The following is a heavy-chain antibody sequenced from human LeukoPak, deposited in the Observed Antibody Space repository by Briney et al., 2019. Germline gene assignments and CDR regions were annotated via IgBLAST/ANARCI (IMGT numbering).Heavy chain of an antibody. CDR3: ARSRRYCSGGSCYADY. CDR2: IKQDGSEK. J-gene: IGHJ4*02. V-gene: IGHV3-7*03. CDR1: GFTFSSYG. D-gene: IGHD2-15*01. Sequence: GGSLRLSCAASGFTFSSYGMHWVRQAPGKGLEWVANIKQDGSEKYYVDSVKGRFTISRDNAKNSLYLQMNSLRAEDTAVYYCARSRRYCSGGSCYADYWGQGTLVTVSS.